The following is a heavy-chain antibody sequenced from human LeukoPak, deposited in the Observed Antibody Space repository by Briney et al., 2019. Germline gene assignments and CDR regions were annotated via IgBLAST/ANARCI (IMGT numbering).Heavy chain of an antibody. Sequence: ASVKVSCKASVYTFTSYGISWVRQAPGQGLEWMGWISAYNGNTNYAQKLQGRVTMTTDTSTSTAYMELRSLRSDDTAVYYCARGDDYSSSWYGYYYYGMDVWGQGTTVTVSS. CDR1: VYTFTSYG. CDR2: ISAYNGNT. D-gene: IGHD6-13*01. CDR3: ARGDDYSSSWYGYYYYGMDV. J-gene: IGHJ6*02. V-gene: IGHV1-18*01.